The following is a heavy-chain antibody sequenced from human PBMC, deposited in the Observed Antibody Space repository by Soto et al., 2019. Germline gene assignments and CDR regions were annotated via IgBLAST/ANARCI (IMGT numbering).Heavy chain of an antibody. J-gene: IGHJ2*01. D-gene: IGHD3-22*01. V-gene: IGHV4-59*08. CDR1: GGSISSYY. CDR2: IYYSGST. Sequence: QVQLQESGPGLVKPSETLSLTCTVSGGSISSYYWSWIRQPPGKGLEWIGYIYYSGSTNYNPSLKSRVTISVDTSKNQFSLKLSSVTAADTAVYYCASDSSGCSYWYFDLWGRGTLVTVSS. CDR3: ASDSSGCSYWYFDL.